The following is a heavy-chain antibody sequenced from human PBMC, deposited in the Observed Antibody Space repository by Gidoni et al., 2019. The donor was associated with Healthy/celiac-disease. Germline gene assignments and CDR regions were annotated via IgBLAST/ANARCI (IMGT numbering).Heavy chain of an antibody. D-gene: IGHD1-1*01. CDR2: INSEGSST. Sequence: EVQLVESGGGSVQPGGSLRLSCAASGFTFSSSGMHWVRQAPGKGLVWVSRINSEGSSTSYADSVKGRFTISRDNAKNTLYLQMNSLRAEDTAVYYCARDGWLQLGDYWGQGTLVTVSS. V-gene: IGHV3-74*01. CDR3: ARDGWLQLGDY. J-gene: IGHJ4*02. CDR1: GFTFSSSG.